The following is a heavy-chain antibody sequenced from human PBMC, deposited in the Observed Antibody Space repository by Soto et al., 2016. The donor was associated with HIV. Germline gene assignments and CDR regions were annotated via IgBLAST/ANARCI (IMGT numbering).Heavy chain of an antibody. CDR3: AKLVGEYSGDAFDI. CDR2: ISGDGGST. J-gene: IGHJ3*02. Sequence: EVQLVESGGGVVQPGGSLRLSCAASGFTFDDYAMHWVRQAPGKGLEWVSLISGDGGSTYYADSVKGRFTISRDNSKNSLYLQMNSLRTEDTALYYCAKLVGEYSGDAFDIWGQGTMVTVSS. CDR1: GFTFDDYA. D-gene: IGHD1-26*01. V-gene: IGHV3-43*02.